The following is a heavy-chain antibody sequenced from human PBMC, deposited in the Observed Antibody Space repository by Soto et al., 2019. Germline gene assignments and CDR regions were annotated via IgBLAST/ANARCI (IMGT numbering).Heavy chain of an antibody. CDR1: GGTFSSYA. CDR3: ARGLGYCSSTSCQEGAFDI. CDR2: IIPIFGTA. J-gene: IGHJ3*02. Sequence: QVQLVQSGAEVKKPASSVKVSCKASGGTFSSYAISWVRQAPGQGLEWMGGIIPIFGTANYAQKFQRRVTITADESTSTAYMELSSLRSEDTAVYYCARGLGYCSSTSCQEGAFDIWGQGTMVTVSS. V-gene: IGHV1-69*01. D-gene: IGHD2-2*01.